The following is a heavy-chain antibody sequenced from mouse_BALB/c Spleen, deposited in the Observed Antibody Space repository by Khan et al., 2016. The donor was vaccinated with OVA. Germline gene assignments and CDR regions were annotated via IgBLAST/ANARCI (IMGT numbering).Heavy chain of an antibody. CDR2: ISTGGHYT. CDR1: GFTFSTYG. V-gene: IGHV5-6*01. D-gene: IGHD1-1*01. Sequence: EVQRVESGGDLVKPGGSLKLSCAASGFTFSTYGMSWVRQTPDKRLEWVATISTGGHYTYYPDSVKGRFTISSDNAKNTLYLQMTSLRSEDTAMFYCARLAYYYDSEGFAYWGQGTLVTGSA. CDR3: ARLAYYYDSEGFAY. J-gene: IGHJ3*01.